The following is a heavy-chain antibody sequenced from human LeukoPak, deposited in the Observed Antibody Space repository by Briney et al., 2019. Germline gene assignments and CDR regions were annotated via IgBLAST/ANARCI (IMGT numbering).Heavy chain of an antibody. Sequence: GGSLRLSCAASGFTFSSYAISWVRQAPGQGLEWMGVIIPIFGTANYAQKFQGRVTITADESTSTAYMELSSLRSEDTAVYYCARRATSMVRGVMDVWGKGTTVTVSS. J-gene: IGHJ6*04. CDR3: ARRATSMVRGVMDV. CDR2: IIPIFGTA. V-gene: IGHV1-69*01. D-gene: IGHD3-10*01. CDR1: GFTFSSYA.